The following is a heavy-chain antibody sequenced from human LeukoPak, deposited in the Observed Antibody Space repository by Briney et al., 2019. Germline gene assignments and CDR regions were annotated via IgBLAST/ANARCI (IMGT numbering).Heavy chain of an antibody. J-gene: IGHJ4*02. CDR3: ARGSGGSYPFDY. Sequence: ASVKVSCKASGYTFTSYDINWVRQATGQGLEWMGWMNPNSGNTGYAEKFQGRVTMTRNTSISTAYMELSSLRSEDTAVYYCARGSGGSYPFDYWGQGTLVTVSS. CDR1: GYTFTSYD. CDR2: MNPNSGNT. D-gene: IGHD1-26*01. V-gene: IGHV1-8*01.